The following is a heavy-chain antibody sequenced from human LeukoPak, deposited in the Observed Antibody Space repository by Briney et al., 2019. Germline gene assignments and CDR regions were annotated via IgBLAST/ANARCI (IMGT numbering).Heavy chain of an antibody. V-gene: IGHV3-21*01. Sequence: PGGSLRLSCSASGFTFSTYNMNWVRQAPGKGLEWVSSITFSSDYIYYADSVKGRFTISRDNAKNSLYLQMNSLRAEDTAVYYCASNFRYLDVWGKGPRSPSPQ. CDR2: ITFSSDYI. J-gene: IGHJ6*01. D-gene: IGHD3-9*01. CDR3: ASNFRYLDV. CDR1: GFTFSTYN.